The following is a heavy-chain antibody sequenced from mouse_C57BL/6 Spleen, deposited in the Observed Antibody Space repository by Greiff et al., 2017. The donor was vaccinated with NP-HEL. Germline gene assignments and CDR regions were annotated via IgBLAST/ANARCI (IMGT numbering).Heavy chain of an antibody. CDR3: ARGGYYGSSPAWFAY. V-gene: IGHV5-17*01. D-gene: IGHD1-1*01. Sequence: EVHLVESGGGLVKPGGSLKLSCAASGFTFSDYGMHWVRQAPEKGLEWVAYISSGSSTIYYADTVKGRFTISRDNAKNTLFLQMTSLRSEDTAMYYCARGGYYGSSPAWFAYWGQGTLVTVSA. CDR1: GFTFSDYG. CDR2: ISSGSSTI. J-gene: IGHJ3*01.